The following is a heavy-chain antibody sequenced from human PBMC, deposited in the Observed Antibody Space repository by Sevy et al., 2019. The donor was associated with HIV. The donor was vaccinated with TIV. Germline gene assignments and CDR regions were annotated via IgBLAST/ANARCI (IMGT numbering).Heavy chain of an antibody. D-gene: IGHD1-7*01. V-gene: IGHV4-4*07. J-gene: IGHJ4*02. CDR2: IYTSGST. Sequence: SETLSLTCTVSGGSISSYYWSRIRQPAGKGLEWIGRIYTSGSTNYNPSLKSRVTMSVDTSKNQFSLKLSSVTAADTAVYYCARGDWNYGSYFDYWGQGTLVTVSS. CDR3: ARGDWNYGSYFDY. CDR1: GGSISSYY.